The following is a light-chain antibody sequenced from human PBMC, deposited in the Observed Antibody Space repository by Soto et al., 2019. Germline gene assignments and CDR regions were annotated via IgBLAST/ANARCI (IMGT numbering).Light chain of an antibody. CDR3: QQYDNLPLT. CDR1: QSISSW. CDR2: KAS. J-gene: IGKJ4*01. V-gene: IGKV1-5*03. Sequence: DIQMTQSPSTLSASVGDRFTITCRASQSISSWLDWYQQKPGKAPKILIYKASSLESGVPSRFSGSGSGTDFTFTISSLQPEDIATYYCQQYDNLPLTFGGGTKVDIK.